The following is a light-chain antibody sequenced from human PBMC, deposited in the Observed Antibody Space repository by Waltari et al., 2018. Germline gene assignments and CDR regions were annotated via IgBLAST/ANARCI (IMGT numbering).Light chain of an antibody. CDR3: QQGNSNPRT. V-gene: IGKV1-17*01. CDR2: YAN. Sequence: DIQMSQSPSSLSVSVGGRVTITCRASQGISNYLNWYQQKPGKAPNLLIYYANSLASGVPSRFSGSGSGTEFTLTISSLQPEDFATYYCQQGNSNPRTFGQGTKVEIK. CDR1: QGISNY. J-gene: IGKJ1*01.